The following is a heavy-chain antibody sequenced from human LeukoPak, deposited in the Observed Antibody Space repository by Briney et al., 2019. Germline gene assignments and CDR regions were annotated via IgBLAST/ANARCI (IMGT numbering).Heavy chain of an antibody. CDR2: ISSSSSTI. V-gene: IGHV3-48*01. J-gene: IGHJ5*02. D-gene: IGHD3-10*01. Sequence: GGSLRLSCAASGFTFSSYSMNWVRQAPGKGLEWVSYISSSSSTIYYADSVKGRFTISRDNAKNSLYLQMNSLRAEDTAVYYCARGSYQYYYGSGATVGVKNWFDPWGQGTLVTVSS. CDR1: GFTFSSYS. CDR3: ARGSYQYYYGSGATVGVKNWFDP.